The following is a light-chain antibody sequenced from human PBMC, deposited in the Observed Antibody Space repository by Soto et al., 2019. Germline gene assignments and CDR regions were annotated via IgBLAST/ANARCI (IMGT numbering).Light chain of an antibody. CDR1: QNISSY. Sequence: EIVMTQSPATLSVSPGKIATLSCRASQNISSYLIWYQQKPGQAPRLLIYDASNRATGIPARFSGSGSGTDFTLTTSSLEPEDFAVYYCQQRSNWPITFGQGTRLEIK. J-gene: IGKJ5*01. V-gene: IGKV3-11*01. CDR3: QQRSNWPIT. CDR2: DAS.